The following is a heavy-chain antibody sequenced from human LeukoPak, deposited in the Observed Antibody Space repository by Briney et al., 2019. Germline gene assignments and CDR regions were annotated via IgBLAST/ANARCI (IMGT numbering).Heavy chain of an antibody. V-gene: IGHV1-69*04. CDR3: AKTKMGSDAFDI. J-gene: IGHJ3*02. CDR1: GGTFSSYA. Sequence: ASVKVSCKASGGTFSSYALSWVRQAPGQGLGWRGRNIPIFGIANYAQKLQGRVTITADKSTSTAYMELSSLRSEDTAVYYCAKTKMGSDAFDIWGQGTMVTVSS. CDR2: NIPIFGIA. D-gene: IGHD5-24*01.